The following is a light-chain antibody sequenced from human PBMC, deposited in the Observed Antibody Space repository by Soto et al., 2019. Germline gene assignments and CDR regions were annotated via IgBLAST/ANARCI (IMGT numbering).Light chain of an antibody. CDR1: QSVSSSY. Sequence: EIVLTQSPGTLSLSPGERATLSCRASQSVSSSYLAWYQQKPGQATRLLIYGASSRATGIPDRFSGSGSGTDFTLTISSLEPEDFAVYYCQQYGSSPLTFGPGTKVDIK. J-gene: IGKJ3*01. CDR3: QQYGSSPLT. V-gene: IGKV3-20*01. CDR2: GAS.